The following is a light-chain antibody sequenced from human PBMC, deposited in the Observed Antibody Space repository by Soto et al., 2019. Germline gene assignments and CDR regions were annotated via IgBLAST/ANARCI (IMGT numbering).Light chain of an antibody. CDR2: GAS. Sequence: EIVVTQSPVTLSVSPGERATLSCRASQSVSSNLAWYQQKPGQAPRLLIYGASTRATGIPARFSGSGSGTEFTLTISGLQSEDCAVYYWQQYNNWPLTFGGGTKVEIK. CDR3: QQYNNWPLT. J-gene: IGKJ4*01. CDR1: QSVSSN. V-gene: IGKV3-15*01.